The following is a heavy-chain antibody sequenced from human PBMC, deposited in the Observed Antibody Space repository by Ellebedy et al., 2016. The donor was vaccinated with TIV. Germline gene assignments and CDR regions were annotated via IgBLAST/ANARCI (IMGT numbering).Heavy chain of an antibody. CDR1: GFTFSSYD. CDR3: ARVRFGDTAVDY. CDR2: IGTAGDT. V-gene: IGHV3-13*01. Sequence: GESLKISCAASGFTFSSYDMHWVRQGTGKGLEWVSAIGTAGDTYYPGSVKGRFTISRENAKNSLYLQITSLRAEETAVYYCARVRFGDTAVDYWGQGTLVTDSS. D-gene: IGHD2-21*01. J-gene: IGHJ4*03.